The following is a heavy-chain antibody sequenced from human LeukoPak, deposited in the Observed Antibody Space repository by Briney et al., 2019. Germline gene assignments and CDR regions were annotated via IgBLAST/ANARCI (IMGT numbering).Heavy chain of an antibody. D-gene: IGHD1-1*01. V-gene: IGHV3-21*04. CDR1: GFTFSSYS. J-gene: IGHJ4*02. CDR3: ARAMNEKIIDY. Sequence: GGSLRLSCAGSGFTFSSYSMNWVRQAPGKGLEWVSSISSSSSYIYYADSVKGRFTISRDNAKNSLYLQMNSLRAEDTAVYYCARAMNEKIIDYWGQGCLVTASS. CDR2: ISSSSSYI.